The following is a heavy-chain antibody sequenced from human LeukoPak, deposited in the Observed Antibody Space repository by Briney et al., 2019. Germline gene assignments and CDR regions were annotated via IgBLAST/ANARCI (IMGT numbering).Heavy chain of an antibody. D-gene: IGHD3-16*02. V-gene: IGHV3-33*01. CDR2: IWYDGSNK. Sequence: GGSLRLSCAASGYTFSSYGMHWVRQAPGQGLGWVAVIWYDGSNKYYADSVKGRFTISRDNSKNTLYLQMNSLRAEDTAVNYCARATYYDYVWGSYRESPFDYWGQGTLVTVSS. CDR3: ARATYYDYVWGSYRESPFDY. J-gene: IGHJ4*02. CDR1: GYTFSSYG.